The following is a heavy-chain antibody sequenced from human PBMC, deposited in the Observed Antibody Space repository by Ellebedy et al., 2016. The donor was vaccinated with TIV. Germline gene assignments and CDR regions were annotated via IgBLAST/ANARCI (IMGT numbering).Heavy chain of an antibody. J-gene: IGHJ4*02. CDR3: AGGISVAGTSLGF. CDR1: GFTVSSKY. V-gene: IGHV3-53*01. D-gene: IGHD6-19*01. CDR2: IYSSGGT. Sequence: GGSLRLSCAASGFTVSSKYMSWVRQAPGRGLEWVSTIYSSGGTYYAGSVKGRFTISSENSKNTLYLPMNRLRAEDTAVYYCAGGISVAGTSLGFWGQGTLVTVSS.